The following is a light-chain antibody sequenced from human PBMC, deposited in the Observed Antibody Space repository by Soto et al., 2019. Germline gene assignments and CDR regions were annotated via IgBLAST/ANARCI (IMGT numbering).Light chain of an antibody. J-gene: IGKJ1*01. CDR2: GAS. Sequence: EVVLTQSPGTLSLSPGERATLSSRASQSVTSTYFAWYQQRPGQAPTLLIYGASSRATGIPDRFSGSGSGQDFTLTSRRLEPEDFSVYYCQHYDPSWPVGRGPKVEIK. V-gene: IGKV3-20*01. CDR3: QHYDPSWP. CDR1: QSVTSTY.